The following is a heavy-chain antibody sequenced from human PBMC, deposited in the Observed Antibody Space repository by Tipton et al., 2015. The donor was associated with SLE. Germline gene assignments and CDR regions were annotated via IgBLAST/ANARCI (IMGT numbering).Heavy chain of an antibody. CDR2: ISGYNGNT. CDR1: GYTFTSYR. D-gene: IGHD3-16*01. CDR3: ARPGDWAQYYYKDG. V-gene: IGHV1-18*01. J-gene: IGHJ6*03. Sequence: QSGAEVRKPGASVTVSCKASGYTFTSYRITWVRQAPGQGLEWMGWISGYNGNTNYAQKLQGRVTMTTDTSTSTAYMELRSLRSDDTAVYYCARPGDWAQYYYKDGWGKGTTVTVSS.